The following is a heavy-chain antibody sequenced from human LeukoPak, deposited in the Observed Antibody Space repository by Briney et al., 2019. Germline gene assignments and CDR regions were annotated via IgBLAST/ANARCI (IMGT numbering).Heavy chain of an antibody. J-gene: IGHJ5*02. V-gene: IGHV4-4*09. D-gene: IGHD3-10*01. CDR1: GGSISSYY. CDR3: ARHGSVRSPLGP. CDR2: IYATGST. Sequence: PSGTLSLTWTVSGGSISSYYWSWIRQPPGKGLEWIGYIYATGSTNYNPPLKSRVTISVDTSKNQFSLNLRSVTAADTAVYCCARHGSVRSPLGPWGQGTLVTVSS.